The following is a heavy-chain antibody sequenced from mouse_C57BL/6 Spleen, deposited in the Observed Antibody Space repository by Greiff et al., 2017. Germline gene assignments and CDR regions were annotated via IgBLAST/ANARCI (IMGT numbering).Heavy chain of an antibody. Sequence: EVKLMESGAELVRPGASVKLSCTASGFTFKDYYMHWVKQRPEQGLEWIGWIDPENGDTEYASKFQGKATITADTSSNTAYLQLSSLTSEDTAVCYGTTMDGSPVLDVWGTGTTVTVSS. CDR1: GFTFKDYY. D-gene: IGHD2-3*01. CDR2: IDPENGDT. J-gene: IGHJ1*03. V-gene: IGHV14-4*01. CDR3: TTMDGSPVLDV.